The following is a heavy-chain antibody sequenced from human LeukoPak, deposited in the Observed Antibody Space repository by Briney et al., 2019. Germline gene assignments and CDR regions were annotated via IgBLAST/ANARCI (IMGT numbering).Heavy chain of an antibody. CDR3: ARSLARSGIDY. J-gene: IGHJ4*02. D-gene: IGHD6-19*01. V-gene: IGHV3-13*01. Sequence: GGSLRLSCAASGFTFSRFDMHWVRQATGKGLEWVSAVDTSGDTYYPGSVKGRFTISRENAKNSLYLQMNSLRAGDTAVYYCARSLARSGIDYWGQGTLVAVSS. CDR1: GFTFSRFD. CDR2: VDTSGDT.